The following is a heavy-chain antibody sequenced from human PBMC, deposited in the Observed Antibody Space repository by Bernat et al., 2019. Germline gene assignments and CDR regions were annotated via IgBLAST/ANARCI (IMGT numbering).Heavy chain of an antibody. J-gene: IGHJ4*02. D-gene: IGHD6-25*01. Sequence: EMQLVESGGDLVQPGGSLRVSCAAAGFIFRSDWMSGVGQAAGKGLEWVANIKEDGGEKYYVDALKGRFTMTRDNAKNSLYLEMNKLRADDTAVYYCATLGSRQRYVYWGQGTLVTVSP. CDR2: IKEDGGEK. CDR1: GFIFRSDW. CDR3: ATLGSRQRYVY. V-gene: IGHV3-7*03.